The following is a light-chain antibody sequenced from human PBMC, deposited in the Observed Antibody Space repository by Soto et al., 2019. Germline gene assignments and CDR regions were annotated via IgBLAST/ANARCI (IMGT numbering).Light chain of an antibody. CDR3: AAWDDSLRMV. CDR1: NIGIKY. J-gene: IGLJ2*01. CDR2: DND. V-gene: IGLV3-21*02. Sequence: SYELTQTPSVSVAPGQTAIITCAGNNIGIKYVHWYQQKPGQAPVLVVHDNDDRPSGIPERFSGSKSGDMATLTISGLQSEDEADYYCAAWDDSLRMVFGGGTKLTVL.